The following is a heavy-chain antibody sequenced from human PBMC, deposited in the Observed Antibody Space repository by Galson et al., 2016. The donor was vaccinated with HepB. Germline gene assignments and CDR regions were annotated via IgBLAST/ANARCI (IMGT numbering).Heavy chain of an antibody. Sequence: SVKVSCKASGYTFSNYGINWVRQAPGQGLEWMGWISAFNGNTDYAQNFQDRVTMTTDTSTSTAYMELRSLRSDDTAVYYCARPTYGTIYYSDSWGQGTLVTVSS. CDR2: ISAFNGNT. V-gene: IGHV1-18*01. J-gene: IGHJ4*02. D-gene: IGHD4-17*01. CDR1: GYTFSNYG. CDR3: ARPTYGTIYYSDS.